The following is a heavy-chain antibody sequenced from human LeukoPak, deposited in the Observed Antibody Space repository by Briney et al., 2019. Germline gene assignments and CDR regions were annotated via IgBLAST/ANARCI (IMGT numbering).Heavy chain of an antibody. V-gene: IGHV3-15*01. CDR1: GFPFKGYW. Sequence: PGGALRLSFAAPGFPFKGYWMSWGRQAPGKGLEGVGRIKSKIDCWTTNYAAPVKGRFTISRHDSKNTLYLQMNSLKTEDTAVYYCTTRYGGTLDAFDIWGQGTMVTVSS. CDR3: TTRYGGTLDAFDI. J-gene: IGHJ3*02. D-gene: IGHD4-23*01. CDR2: IKSKIDCWTT.